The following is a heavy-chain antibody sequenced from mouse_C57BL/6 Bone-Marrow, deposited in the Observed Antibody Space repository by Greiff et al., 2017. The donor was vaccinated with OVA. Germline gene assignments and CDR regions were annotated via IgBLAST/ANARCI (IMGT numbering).Heavy chain of an antibody. CDR1: GFNITDYY. CDR2: IDPEDGDP. V-gene: IGHV14-1*01. D-gene: IGHD1-1*01. CDR3: TRIYYYGSSLAY. J-gene: IGHJ3*01. Sequence: VQLQQSGAELVRPGASVKLSCTASGFNITDYYMHWVKQRPEQGLEWIGRIDPEDGDPEYAPKFQGKATMTADTSSNTAYLQLSSLTSEDTAVYYCTRIYYYGSSLAYWGQGTLVTVSA.